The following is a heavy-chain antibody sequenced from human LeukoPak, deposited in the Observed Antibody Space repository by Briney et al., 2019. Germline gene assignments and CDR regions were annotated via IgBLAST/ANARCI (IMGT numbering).Heavy chain of an antibody. V-gene: IGHV3-30*18. CDR2: ISYDGSNK. D-gene: IGHD3-16*01. Sequence: GGSLRLSCAASGFTFSSYGMHWVRQAPGKGLEWVAVISYDGSNKYYADSVKGRFTISRDNSKNTLYLQMNSLRAEDTAVYYCAKGHGRLPRIDTDYWGQGTLVTVSP. CDR3: AKGHGRLPRIDTDY. J-gene: IGHJ4*02. CDR1: GFTFSSYG.